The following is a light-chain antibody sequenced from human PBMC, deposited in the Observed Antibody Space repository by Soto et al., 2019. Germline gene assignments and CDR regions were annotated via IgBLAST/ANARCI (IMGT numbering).Light chain of an antibody. CDR1: NSNIGAGYD. Sequence: QSVLTQPPSVSGAPGQRVSISCTGSNSNIGAGYDVHWYQQLPGTAPKLLIYGNINRPSGVPDRFSGSKSGASAFLVITGLQADDEADYYCPSYDSSLSGSKVFGGGTQLTVL. V-gene: IGLV1-40*01. CDR2: GNI. CDR3: PSYDSSLSGSKV. J-gene: IGLJ3*02.